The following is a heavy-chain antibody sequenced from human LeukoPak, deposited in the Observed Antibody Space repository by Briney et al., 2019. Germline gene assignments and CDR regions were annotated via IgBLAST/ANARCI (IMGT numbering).Heavy chain of an antibody. D-gene: IGHD5-24*01. CDR3: ARVGWLAFRNWLDP. Sequence: SETLSLTCTVSDDSITTYYWSWIRQPPGKGLEWIGYMYYTGSTDYNPSLKSRVTISVDTSKKQFSLKLSSVTAADTAVYYCARVGWLAFRNWLDPWGQRTLVTVSS. V-gene: IGHV4-59*08. J-gene: IGHJ5*02. CDR2: MYYTGST. CDR1: DDSITTYY.